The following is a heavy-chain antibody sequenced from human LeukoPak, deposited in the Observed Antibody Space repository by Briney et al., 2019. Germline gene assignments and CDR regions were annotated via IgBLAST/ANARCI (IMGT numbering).Heavy chain of an antibody. J-gene: IGHJ4*02. CDR2: ISYDGSNK. D-gene: IGHD3-10*01. Sequence: GGSLRLPCAASGFTFSSYAMHWVRQAPGKGLEWVAVISYDGSNKYYADSVKGRFTISRDNSKNTLYLQMNSLRVEDTAVYYCARELYYYDSGTAFDYWGQGTLVTVSS. CDR3: ARELYYYDSGTAFDY. CDR1: GFTFSSYA. V-gene: IGHV3-30-3*01.